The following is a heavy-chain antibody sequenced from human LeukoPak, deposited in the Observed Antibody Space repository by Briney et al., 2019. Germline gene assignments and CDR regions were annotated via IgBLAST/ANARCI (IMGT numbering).Heavy chain of an antibody. J-gene: IGHJ3*02. D-gene: IGHD3-10*01. Sequence: SETLSLTCTGSGGSLTTYYWSWIRQPPGRGLEWIGYIYYTGTTNYNPSLKSRVTISIDTSKNQFSLKLSAVTAADTAVYYCARGAYGSGSGNGFNIWGQGTTVTVSS. CDR3: ARGAYGSGSGNGFNI. CDR2: IYYTGTT. V-gene: IGHV4-59*01. CDR1: GGSLTTYY.